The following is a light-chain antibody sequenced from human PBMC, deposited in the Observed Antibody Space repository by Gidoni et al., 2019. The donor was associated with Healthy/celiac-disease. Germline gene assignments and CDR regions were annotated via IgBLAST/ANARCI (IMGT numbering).Light chain of an antibody. V-gene: IGKV3-11*01. CDR2: DAS. CDR3: QQRSNWD. Sequence: EIVLTQSPATLSLSPGERATLSCRASQSVSSYLAWYQQKPGQAPRLLIYDASNRATGIPARFSGSGSGTDFTLTISSLEPEDFAVYYCQQRSNWDFXGXTKVEIK. J-gene: IGKJ4*01. CDR1: QSVSSY.